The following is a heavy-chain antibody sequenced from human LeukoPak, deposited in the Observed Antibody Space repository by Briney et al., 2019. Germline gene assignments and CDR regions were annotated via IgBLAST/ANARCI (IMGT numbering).Heavy chain of an antibody. CDR1: GFTFSSYS. J-gene: IGHJ4*02. V-gene: IGHV3-21*01. D-gene: IGHD3-10*01. CDR3: ARVTQLSYYFDY. Sequence: GGSLRLSCAASGFTFSSYSMNWVRQAPGKGLEWVSSISSSSSYIYYADSVKGRFTISRDNSKNTLYLQMNSLRAEDTAVYYCARVTQLSYYFDYWGQGTLVTVSS. CDR2: ISSSSSYI.